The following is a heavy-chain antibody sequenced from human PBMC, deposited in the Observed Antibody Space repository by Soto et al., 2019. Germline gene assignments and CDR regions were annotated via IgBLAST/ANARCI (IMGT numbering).Heavy chain of an antibody. D-gene: IGHD2-2*02. Sequence: SETLSLTCTVSGGSISSYYWSWTRQPPGKGLERIGYIYYSGSTNYNPSLKSRVTISVDTSKNQFSLKLSSVTAADTAVYYCARGRRYCSSTSCYTGDIDYWGQGTLVTVSS. CDR2: IYYSGST. CDR1: GGSISSYY. CDR3: ARGRRYCSSTSCYTGDIDY. V-gene: IGHV4-59*01. J-gene: IGHJ4*02.